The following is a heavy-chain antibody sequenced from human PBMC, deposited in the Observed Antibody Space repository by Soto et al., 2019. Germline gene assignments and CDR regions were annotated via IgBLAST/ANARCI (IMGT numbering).Heavy chain of an antibody. J-gene: IGHJ4*02. Sequence: GGSLRLSCAASGFTFSSYGMHWVRQAPGKGLEWVAIIWYDGSNKYYADSVKGRFTISRDNSKNTLYLQMNSLRAEDTAVYYCARDTPPVGATVTPLDYWGQGTLVTVSS. D-gene: IGHD1-26*01. V-gene: IGHV3-33*01. CDR2: IWYDGSNK. CDR1: GFTFSSYG. CDR3: ARDTPPVGATVTPLDY.